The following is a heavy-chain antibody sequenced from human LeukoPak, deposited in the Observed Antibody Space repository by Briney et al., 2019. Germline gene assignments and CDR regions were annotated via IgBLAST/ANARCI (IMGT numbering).Heavy chain of an antibody. V-gene: IGHV3-15*01. CDR1: GFPFKNVW. D-gene: IGHD5-12*01. Sequence: GGSLRLSCAVSGFPFKNVWMTWVRQAPGKGLEWVGRIKSQVDGGTVDYAAPVKGRFTISRDDSKSTLYLQMNSLTTEDTGVYYCTTTYIVASTRKFGDYWGQGTLVVVSS. CDR3: TTTYIVASTRKFGDY. CDR2: IKSQVDGGTV. J-gene: IGHJ4*02.